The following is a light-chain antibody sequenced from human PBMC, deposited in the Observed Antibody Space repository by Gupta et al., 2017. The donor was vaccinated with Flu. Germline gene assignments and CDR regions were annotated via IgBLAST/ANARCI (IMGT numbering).Light chain of an antibody. CDR2: GAT. CDR3: HLYGGSPTWT. J-gene: IGKJ1*01. Sequence: IVLTQSPGTLSLSPGERATLSCRASETINSAYLAWYQQKLGQAPRLFIYGATRRATGIPDRFSGSGSGTDFTLTISRLEPEDFAVYFCHLYGGSPTWTFGQGTKVEIK. CDR1: ETINSAY. V-gene: IGKV3-20*01.